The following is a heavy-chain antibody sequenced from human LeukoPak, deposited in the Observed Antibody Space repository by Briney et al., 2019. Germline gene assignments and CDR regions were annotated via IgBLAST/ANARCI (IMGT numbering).Heavy chain of an antibody. CDR2: IYYSGST. J-gene: IGHJ4*02. CDR1: GGSISSSSYY. D-gene: IGHD3-3*01. Sequence: PSETLSLTCTVSGGSISSSSYYWGWIRQPPGKGLEWIGSIYYSGSTYYNPSLKSRVTISVDTSKNQFSLKLSSVTAADTAVYYCARRTIFGVVIMTAGPFDYWGQGTLVTVSS. V-gene: IGHV4-39*01. CDR3: ARRTIFGVVIMTAGPFDY.